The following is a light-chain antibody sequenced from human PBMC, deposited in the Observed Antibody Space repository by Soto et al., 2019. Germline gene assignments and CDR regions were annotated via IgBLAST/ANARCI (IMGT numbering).Light chain of an antibody. Sequence: DIQMTQSPSSLSASVGDRVTITCQASQDISNYLNWYPQKPGKDPKLLIYDASNLETGVPSRFSGSGSGTYFTFTISSLQHEEVATDYCQQYHNLPLTFGGGTKVEIQ. CDR1: QDISNY. CDR2: DAS. V-gene: IGKV1-33*01. CDR3: QQYHNLPLT. J-gene: IGKJ4*01.